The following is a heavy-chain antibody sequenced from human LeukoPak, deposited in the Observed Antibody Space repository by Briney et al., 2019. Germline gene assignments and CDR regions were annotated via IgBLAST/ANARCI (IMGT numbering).Heavy chain of an antibody. J-gene: IGHJ4*02. D-gene: IGHD3-22*01. Sequence: GGSLRLSCAASGFTFSNYAMSWVRQAPGKGLEWVSALTGNGGGTYYADSVKGRFTISRDNSKNTLYLQMNSLRAEDTAVYYCAKDLVYYYDSSGPADYWGQGTLVTVSS. V-gene: IGHV3-23*01. CDR2: LTGNGGGT. CDR3: AKDLVYYYDSSGPADY. CDR1: GFTFSNYA.